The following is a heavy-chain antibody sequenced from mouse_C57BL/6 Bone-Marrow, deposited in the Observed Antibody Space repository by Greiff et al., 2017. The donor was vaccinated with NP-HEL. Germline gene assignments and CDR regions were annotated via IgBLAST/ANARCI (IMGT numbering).Heavy chain of an antibody. CDR1: GFTFSDYY. D-gene: IGHD2-4*01. J-gene: IGHJ4*01. CDR3: AREGGLRRRTYAMDY. CDR2: INYDGSST. V-gene: IGHV5-16*01. Sequence: EVQLVESEGGLVQPGSSMKLSCTASGFTFSDYYMAWVRLVPEKGLEWVANINYDGSSTYYLDSLKSRFIISRDNAKNILYLQMSSLKSEDTATYYCAREGGLRRRTYAMDYWGQGTSVTVSS.